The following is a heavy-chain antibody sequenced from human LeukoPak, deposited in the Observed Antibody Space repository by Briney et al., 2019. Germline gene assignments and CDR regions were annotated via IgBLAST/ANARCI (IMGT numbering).Heavy chain of an antibody. J-gene: IGHJ3*02. CDR2: IKQDGSEK. Sequence: PGGSLRLSCVASGFTFSSYWMNWVRQAPGKGLEYVANIKQDGSEKYYVDSMKGRFTISRDNAKNSLYLQMNSLRAEDTAVYYCARGSRFGVVGRDAFDIWGQGTMVTVSS. V-gene: IGHV3-7*01. CDR1: GFTFSSYW. CDR3: ARGSRFGVVGRDAFDI. D-gene: IGHD3-3*01.